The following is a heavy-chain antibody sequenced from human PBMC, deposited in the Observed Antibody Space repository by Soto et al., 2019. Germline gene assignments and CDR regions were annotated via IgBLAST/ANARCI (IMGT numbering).Heavy chain of an antibody. V-gene: IGHV3-11*01. CDR3: AREPSNWNYCFDY. Sequence: GGSLRLSCAASVFTFSDYYMIWIRQAPGKGLEWVSYISSSGTTIFYADSLRGRFTISRDNAKKSLYLQMNSLRGEDTAVYYCAREPSNWNYCFDYWGQGTLVTVSS. D-gene: IGHD1-7*01. CDR1: VFTFSDYY. J-gene: IGHJ4*02. CDR2: ISSSGTTI.